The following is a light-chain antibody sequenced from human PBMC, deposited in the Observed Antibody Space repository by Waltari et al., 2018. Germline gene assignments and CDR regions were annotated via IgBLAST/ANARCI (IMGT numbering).Light chain of an antibody. CDR3: LQDYIYPWT. CDR2: AAS. CDR1: QGIRND. J-gene: IGKJ1*01. V-gene: IGKV1-6*01. Sequence: AIQMTQSPSSLSASVVDRVTITCRASQGIRNDLGWYQQKPGKAPKVLIYAASSLQSGVPTRFSGSGSGTDFTLTISSLQPDDFATYYCLQDYIYPWTFGQGTKVEIK.